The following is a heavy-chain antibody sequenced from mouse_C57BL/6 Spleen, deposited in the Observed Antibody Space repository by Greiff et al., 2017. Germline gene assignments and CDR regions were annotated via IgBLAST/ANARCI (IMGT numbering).Heavy chain of an antibody. J-gene: IGHJ3*01. CDR1: GYTFTSYY. D-gene: IGHD1-1*01. Sequence: QVRLQQSGAELVKPGASVKLSCKASGYTFTSYYMYWVKQRPGQGLEWIGEINPSNGGTNFNEKFKSKARLTVDKSSSTAYMQLSSLTSEDSAVYYCTRGGYGSRFAYWGQGTLVTVSA. V-gene: IGHV1S81*02. CDR2: INPSNGGT. CDR3: TRGGYGSRFAY.